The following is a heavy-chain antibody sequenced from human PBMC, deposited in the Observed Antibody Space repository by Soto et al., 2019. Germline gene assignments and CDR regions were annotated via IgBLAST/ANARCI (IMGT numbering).Heavy chain of an antibody. CDR1: GFTFSEYE. V-gene: IGHV3-7*03. Sequence: PGGSLRLSCVASGFTFSEYEINWVRQAPGKGLEWVANIKQDGSEKYYVDSVKGRFTISRDNAKNSLYLQMNSLRAEDTAVYYCARTAYYDFWSGYPTYYYYGMDVWGQGTTVTVSS. D-gene: IGHD3-3*01. J-gene: IGHJ6*02. CDR3: ARTAYYDFWSGYPTYYYYGMDV. CDR2: IKQDGSEK.